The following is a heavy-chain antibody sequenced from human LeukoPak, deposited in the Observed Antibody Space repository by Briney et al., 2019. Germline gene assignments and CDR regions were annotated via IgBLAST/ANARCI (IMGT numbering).Heavy chain of an antibody. CDR2: STPTTSYI. V-gene: IGHV3-21*01. CDR1: GLGFSSFS. J-gene: IGHJ4*02. CDR3: ARLRRTSDSSGYYYYYDY. Sequence: PGGSLRLSCAASGLGFSSFSFNWIRQAPGKGLEWVSSSTPTTSYIYYADSVRGRFTISRENANNSLYLQMDSLRAEDTAAYYCARLRRTSDSSGYYYYYDYWGQGTLVTVSS. D-gene: IGHD3-22*01.